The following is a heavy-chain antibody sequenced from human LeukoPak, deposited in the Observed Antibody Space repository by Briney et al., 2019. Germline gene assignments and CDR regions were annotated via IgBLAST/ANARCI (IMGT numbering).Heavy chain of an antibody. V-gene: IGHV4-34*01. Sequence: SETLSLTCAVYGGSFSGYYWSWIRQPPGKGLEWIGEINHSGSTNYNPSLKSRVTISVDTSKNQFSLKLSSVTAADMAVYYCARSPRLGDILTGYYSEYWGQGTLVTVSS. CDR1: GGSFSGYY. D-gene: IGHD3-9*01. J-gene: IGHJ4*02. CDR3: ARSPRLGDILTGYYSEY. CDR2: INHSGST.